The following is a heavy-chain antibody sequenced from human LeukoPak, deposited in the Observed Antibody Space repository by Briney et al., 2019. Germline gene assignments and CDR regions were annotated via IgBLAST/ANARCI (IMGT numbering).Heavy chain of an antibody. CDR1: GFAFSSSA. D-gene: IGHD2-15*01. CDR3: AAGSSYSLYYYYNMDV. Sequence: SVKVSCKASGFAFSSSAMQWMRQARGQRLEWIGWIFVGSSDTKYAQKFQERVTITRDMSTSTAYMELSSLRSEDTAVYYCAAGSSYSLYYYYNMDVWGKGTTVTVSS. J-gene: IGHJ6*03. V-gene: IGHV1-58*02. CDR2: IFVGSSDT.